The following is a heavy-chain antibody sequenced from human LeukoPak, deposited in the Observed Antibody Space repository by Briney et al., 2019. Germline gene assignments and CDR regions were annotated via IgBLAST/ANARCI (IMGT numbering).Heavy chain of an antibody. CDR3: ARDSVGYDSRAFDI. CDR2: IYHSGST. D-gene: IGHD3-3*01. J-gene: IGHJ3*02. V-gene: IGHV4-30-2*01. CDR1: GGSISSGGYY. Sequence: SETLSLTCTVSGGSISSGGYYWSWIRQPPGKGLEWIGYIYHSGSTYYNPSLKSRVTISVDRSKNQFSLKLSSVTAADTAVYYCARDSVGYDSRAFDIWGQGIMVTVSS.